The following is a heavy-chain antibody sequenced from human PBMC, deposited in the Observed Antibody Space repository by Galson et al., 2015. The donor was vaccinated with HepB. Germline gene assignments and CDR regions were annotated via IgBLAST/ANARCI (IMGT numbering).Heavy chain of an antibody. CDR1: GFTFSTYW. CDR2: IKQDGSAK. J-gene: IGHJ6*03. D-gene: IGHD3-22*01. CDR3: AAHDSSGYYYYYYYMDV. V-gene: IGHV3-7*01. Sequence: SLRLSCAASGFTFSTYWMSWVRQAPGKGLEWVANIKQDGSAKYYVDSVKGRFTISRDNAKNSLYLQMNSLRAEDTAVYYCAAHDSSGYYYYYYYMDVWGKGTTVTVSS.